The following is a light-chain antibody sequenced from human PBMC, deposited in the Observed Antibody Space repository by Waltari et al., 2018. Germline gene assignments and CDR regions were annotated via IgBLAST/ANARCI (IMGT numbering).Light chain of an antibody. CDR1: SSDVGTYKF. CDR3: NSYTTSGTVV. Sequence: QSALTQPASVSGSPGQSITTSCTGTSSDVGTYKFGSWYHQHPGKVPKLIIYDATDRPSGVSSRFSGSKSGNTASLTISGLQAEDEGDYYCNSYTTSGTVVFGGGTKLTVL. J-gene: IGLJ2*01. V-gene: IGLV2-14*03. CDR2: DAT.